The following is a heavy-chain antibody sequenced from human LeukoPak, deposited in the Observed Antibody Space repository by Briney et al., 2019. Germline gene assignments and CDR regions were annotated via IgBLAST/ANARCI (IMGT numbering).Heavy chain of an antibody. CDR2: ISSSSTYI. CDR1: GFSFNAYT. V-gene: IGHV3-21*01. CDR3: AREYPNSSAWSSDY. D-gene: IGHD6-19*01. Sequence: GGSLRLSCAASGFSFNAYTMNWVRQAPGKGLEWVSSISSSSTYISYADSVKGRFTVSRDNAKNSLYLQMNSLRAEDAAVYYCAREYPNSSAWSSDYWGQGTLVTVSS. J-gene: IGHJ4*02.